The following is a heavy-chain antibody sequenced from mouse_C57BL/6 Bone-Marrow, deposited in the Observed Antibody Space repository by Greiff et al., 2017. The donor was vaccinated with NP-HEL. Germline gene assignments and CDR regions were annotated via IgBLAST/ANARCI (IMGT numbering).Heavy chain of an antibody. Sequence: QVQLKQSGPGLVAPSQSLSITCTVSGFSLTSYGVSWVRQPPGKGLEWLGVIWGDGSTNYHSALISRLSISKDNSKSQVTFLLNSLQTDDTATYYCTTADYDGGGWYFDVWSTGTTVTVSS. CDR2: IWGDGST. CDR1: GFSLTSYG. V-gene: IGHV2-3*01. D-gene: IGHD2-4*01. J-gene: IGHJ1*03. CDR3: TTADYDGGGWYFDV.